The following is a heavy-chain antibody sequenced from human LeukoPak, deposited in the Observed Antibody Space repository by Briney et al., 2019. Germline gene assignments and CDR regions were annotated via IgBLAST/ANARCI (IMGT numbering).Heavy chain of an antibody. Sequence: KPSETLSLTCTVSGGSISSYYWSWIRQPAGKGLEWIGRIYTGGSTSYNPSLKSRVTMSVDTSKNQFSLKLSSVTAADTAVYYCARGPNRITMMIGDAFDIWGQGTMVTISS. CDR3: ARGPNRITMMIGDAFDI. V-gene: IGHV4-4*07. D-gene: IGHD3-22*01. CDR2: IYTGGST. J-gene: IGHJ3*02. CDR1: GGSISSYY.